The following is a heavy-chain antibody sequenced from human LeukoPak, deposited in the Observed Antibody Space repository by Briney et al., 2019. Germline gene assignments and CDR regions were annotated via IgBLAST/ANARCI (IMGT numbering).Heavy chain of an antibody. CDR2: IYYSGST. J-gene: IGHJ4*02. V-gene: IGHV4-59*01. Sequence: PSETLSLTCTVSGGSISSYYWSWIRQPPGKGLEWIGYIYYSGSTNYNPSLKSRVTISVDTSKNQFSLKLSSVTAADTAVYYCARVRYYDSSGYYPDYWSQGTLVTVSS. CDR3: ARVRYYDSSGYYPDY. CDR1: GGSISSYY. D-gene: IGHD3-22*01.